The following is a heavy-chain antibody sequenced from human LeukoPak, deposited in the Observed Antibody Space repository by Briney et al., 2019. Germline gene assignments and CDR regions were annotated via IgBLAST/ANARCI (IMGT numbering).Heavy chain of an antibody. CDR1: GFTFSSYS. J-gene: IGHJ4*02. V-gene: IGHV3-48*01. Sequence: TGGSLRLSCTASGFTFSSYSMNWVRQAPGKGLEWVSYISTSSSTIYNADSVKGRFTISRDDAKNSLYLQMNSVRVEDTAVYYCARDPPSGGFDSWGQGTLVTVSS. D-gene: IGHD3-16*01. CDR2: ISTSSSTI. CDR3: ARDPPSGGFDS.